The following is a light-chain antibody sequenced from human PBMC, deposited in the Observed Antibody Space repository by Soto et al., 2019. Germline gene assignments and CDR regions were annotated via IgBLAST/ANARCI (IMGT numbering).Light chain of an antibody. CDR2: DVG. V-gene: IGLV2-14*01. CDR1: SSDIGGYNF. Sequence: QSALTQPASVSGSPVQSITSACTGTSSDIGGYNFVSWYQQHPGKAPKLLIYDVGNRPSGVSNRCSGSKSGNTASLTISGLQAEDEGHYYCNSYRTVSTYVFGTGTKVTVL. J-gene: IGLJ1*01. CDR3: NSYRTVSTYV.